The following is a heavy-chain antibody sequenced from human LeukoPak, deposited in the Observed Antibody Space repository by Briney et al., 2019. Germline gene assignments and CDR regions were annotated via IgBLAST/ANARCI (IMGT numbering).Heavy chain of an antibody. J-gene: IGHJ5*02. Sequence: TGGSLRLSCAASGFNFSSRDMHWLRQAPDRGLEWVAHISYDGNTKYYADSVKGRVTISRDNSKNTLYLQMNSLRIEDTAVYYCARDHSPVYGKWFDPWGQGTLVTVSS. V-gene: IGHV3-30-3*01. CDR1: GFNFSSRD. CDR3: ARDHSPVYGKWFDP. D-gene: IGHD5/OR15-5a*01. CDR2: ISYDGNTK.